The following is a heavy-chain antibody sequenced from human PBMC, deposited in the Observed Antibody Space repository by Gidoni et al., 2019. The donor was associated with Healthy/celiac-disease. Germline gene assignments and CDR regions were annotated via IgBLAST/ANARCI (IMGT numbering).Heavy chain of an antibody. D-gene: IGHD6-19*01. CDR2: IYHSGST. V-gene: IGHV4-38-2*01. CDR1: GYSISSGYY. Sequence: QVQLQESGPGLVKPSETLSPTCAVSGYSISSGYYWGWIRQPPGKGLEWIGSIYHSGSTYYNPSLKSRVTISVDTSKNQFSLKLSSVTAADTAVYYCARVPQWLPSDAFDIWGQGTMVTVSS. CDR3: ARVPQWLPSDAFDI. J-gene: IGHJ3*02.